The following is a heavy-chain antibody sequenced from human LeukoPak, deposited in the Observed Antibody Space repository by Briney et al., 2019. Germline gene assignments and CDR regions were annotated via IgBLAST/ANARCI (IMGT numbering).Heavy chain of an antibody. Sequence: GESLKISCKASGYSFTTYWIGWVRQLPGKGLEWVGFIYPGESQIRYSPSFQGQVTISADKSISTAYLQWSSLKASDTAMYYCARHFSVDSTSSHFGYWGQGTWVTVSS. CDR2: IYPGESQI. V-gene: IGHV5-51*01. J-gene: IGHJ4*02. CDR3: ARHFSVDSTSSHFGY. CDR1: GYSFTTYW. D-gene: IGHD2-2*01.